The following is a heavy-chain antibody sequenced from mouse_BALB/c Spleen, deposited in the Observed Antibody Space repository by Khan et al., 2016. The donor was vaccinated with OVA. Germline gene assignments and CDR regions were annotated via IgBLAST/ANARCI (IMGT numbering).Heavy chain of an antibody. CDR1: GYSITSDYA. D-gene: IGHD1-2*01. V-gene: IGHV3-2*02. CDR3: ARTARIKY. J-gene: IGHJ2*01. Sequence: EVQLQESGPGLVKPSQSLSLTCTVTGYSITSDYAWNWIRQFPGNKLEWMGYISYSGSTNYNPSLKSRISITRDTSKNQCFLQLNSVTTEDTATYYCARTARIKYWGQGTTLTVSS. CDR2: ISYSGST.